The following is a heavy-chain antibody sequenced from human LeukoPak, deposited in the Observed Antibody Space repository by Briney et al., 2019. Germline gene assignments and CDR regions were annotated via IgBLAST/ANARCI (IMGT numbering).Heavy chain of an antibody. Sequence: PGESLRLSCAASGFTFSHYAMYWVRQAPGKGLEWVSYISSSGTTIYYADSVRGRFTVSRDNAKNSLYLQMDSLSAEDTAVYYCASLRGVNRWGQGTLVTVSS. V-gene: IGHV3-11*01. CDR2: ISSSGTTI. J-gene: IGHJ4*02. CDR1: GFTFSHYA. D-gene: IGHD3-10*01. CDR3: ASLRGVNR.